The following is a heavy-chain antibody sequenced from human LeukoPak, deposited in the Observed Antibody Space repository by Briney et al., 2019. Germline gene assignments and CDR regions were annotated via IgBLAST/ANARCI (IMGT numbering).Heavy chain of an antibody. CDR3: ASMAETYYYGSGNYYPDY. V-gene: IGHV3-23*01. CDR2: ISGSGGNT. CDR1: GFTFSSYW. J-gene: IGHJ4*02. D-gene: IGHD3-10*01. Sequence: GGSLRLSCAASGFTFSSYWMSWVRQAPGKGLEWVSAISGSGGNTYYADSVKGRFTISRDNSKNTLYLQMNSLRAADTAVYYCASMAETYYYGSGNYYPDYWGQGTLVTVSS.